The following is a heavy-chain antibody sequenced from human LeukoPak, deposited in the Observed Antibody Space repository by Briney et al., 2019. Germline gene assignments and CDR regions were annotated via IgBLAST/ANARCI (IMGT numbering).Heavy chain of an antibody. CDR1: GGSVTSGGYY. CDR2: VYYTGST. CDR3: ARISAGRYGMDV. D-gene: IGHD6-6*01. V-gene: IGHV4-31*03. J-gene: IGHJ6*02. Sequence: SETLSLTCTVSGGSVTSGGYYWSWVRQHPGKGLEWIGYVYYTGSTYYNPSLKSRVTISPDTSKNQFSLKVSSVTAADTAVYYCARISAGRYGMDVWGQGTTVTVSS.